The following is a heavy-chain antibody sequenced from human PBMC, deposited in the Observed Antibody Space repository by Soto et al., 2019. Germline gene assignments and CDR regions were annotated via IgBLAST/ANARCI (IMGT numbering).Heavy chain of an antibody. V-gene: IGHV4-39*01. CDR3: ARHQDCTGGSCYTPLYYFDY. Sequence: SETLSLTCTVSGGSISSSSYYWGWIRQPPGKGLEWIGSIYYSGSTYYNPSLRSRVTISVDTSKNQFSLRLSSVTAADTAVYYCARHQDCTGGSCYTPLYYFDYWGQGTLVTAPQ. D-gene: IGHD2-15*01. CDR1: GGSISSSSYY. CDR2: IYYSGST. J-gene: IGHJ4*02.